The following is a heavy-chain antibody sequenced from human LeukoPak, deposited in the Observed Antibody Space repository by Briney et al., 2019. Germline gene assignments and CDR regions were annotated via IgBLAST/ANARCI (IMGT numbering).Heavy chain of an antibody. D-gene: IGHD3-16*02. CDR1: GGTFSSYA. J-gene: IGHJ5*02. Sequence: SVKVSCKASGGTFSSYAISWVRQAPGQGLEWMGGIIPIFGTANYAQKFQGRVTITADKSTSTAYMELSSLRSEDTAVYYCARDENGYVWGSFRAWGQGTLVTVSS. V-gene: IGHV1-69*06. CDR2: IIPIFGTA. CDR3: ARDENGYVWGSFRA.